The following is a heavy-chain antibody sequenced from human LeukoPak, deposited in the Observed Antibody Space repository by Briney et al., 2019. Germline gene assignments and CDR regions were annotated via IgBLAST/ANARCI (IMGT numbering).Heavy chain of an antibody. J-gene: IGHJ4*02. CDR2: IKHDGSEK. D-gene: IGHD3-3*01. CDR1: GFPFSSYW. Sequence: EGSLRLSCVASGFPFSSYWMTWVRQAPGKGLEWVASIKHDGSEKYYVDSVRGRFTISRDNTMNSLYLQMSSLRAEDTAVYYCATDRGWRTSGYYLYYFEYWGQGTLVTYSS. V-gene: IGHV3-7*01. CDR3: ATDRGWRTSGYYLYYFEY.